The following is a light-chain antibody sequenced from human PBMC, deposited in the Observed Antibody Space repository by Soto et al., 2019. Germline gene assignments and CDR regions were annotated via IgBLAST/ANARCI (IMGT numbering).Light chain of an antibody. CDR2: LNSDGSH. J-gene: IGLJ2*01. CDR1: SGHSSYA. CDR3: QTWGTDIVV. V-gene: IGLV4-69*01. Sequence: QPVLTQSPSASASLGASVKLTCTLSSGHSSYAIAWHQQQPEKGPRYLMKLNSDGSHSKGDGIPDRFSGSSSGAECYLTISSLQSEDEADYYCQTWGTDIVVFGGGTQLTVL.